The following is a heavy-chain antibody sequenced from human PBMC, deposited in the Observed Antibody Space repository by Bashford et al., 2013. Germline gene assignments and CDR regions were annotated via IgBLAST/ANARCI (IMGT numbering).Heavy chain of an antibody. CDR2: INPNSGGT. V-gene: IGHV1-2*04. J-gene: IGHJ6*02. CDR1: GYHLHRLL. D-gene: IGHD6-6*01. CDR3: ARDRVSYSSSSSYYYYGMDV. Sequence: ASVKVSCKASGYHLHRLLYARGCDRPLDKGLRWMGWINPNSGGTNYAQKFQGWVTMTRDTSISTAYMELSRLRSDDTAVYYCARDRVSYSSSSSYYYYGMDVWGQGDHGHRLL.